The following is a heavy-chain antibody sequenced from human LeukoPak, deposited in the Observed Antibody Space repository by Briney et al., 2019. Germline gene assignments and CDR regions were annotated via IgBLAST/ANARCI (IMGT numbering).Heavy chain of an antibody. J-gene: IGHJ6*03. V-gene: IGHV4-39*07. CDR1: GGSISSSSYY. D-gene: IGHD1-20*01. CDR3: AREAISGTRPFFYKDV. Sequence: SETLSLTCTVSGGSISSSSYYWSWIRQSPGKGLEWIGNIYYSGSTYYNPSLKSRLTISVDTSKNQFSLKLSSMTAADTATYYCAREAISGTRPFFYKDVWAKGPRSASP. CDR2: IYYSGST.